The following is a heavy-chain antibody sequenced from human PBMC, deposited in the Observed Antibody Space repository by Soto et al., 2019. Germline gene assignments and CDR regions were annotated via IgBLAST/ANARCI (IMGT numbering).Heavy chain of an antibody. V-gene: IGHV3-30-3*01. D-gene: IGHD3-16*01. CDR2: MSYDGSNK. Sequence: QVQLVESGGGVVQPGRSLRLSCAASGFTFSSYAMHWVRRAPGKGLEWMAVMSYDGSNKYYADSVKGRFTISRDNSKNTLYLRMNSLRPEDTYLYYCARDGGAYWGQGTLVIVSS. J-gene: IGHJ4*02. CDR1: GFTFSSYA. CDR3: ARDGGAY.